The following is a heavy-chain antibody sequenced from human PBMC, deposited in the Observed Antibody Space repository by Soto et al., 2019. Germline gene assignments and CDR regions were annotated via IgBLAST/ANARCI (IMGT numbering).Heavy chain of an antibody. CDR2: IYSGGST. CDR3: ARDPDPTGYSYGYFDY. D-gene: IGHD5-18*01. V-gene: IGHV3-66*01. CDR1: GFTVSSNY. Sequence: GGSLRLSCAASGFTVSSNYMSWVRQAPGKGLEWVSVIYSGGSTYYADSVKGRFTISRDNSKNTLYLQMNSLRAEDTAVYYCARDPDPTGYSYGYFDYWGQGTLVTVSS. J-gene: IGHJ4*02.